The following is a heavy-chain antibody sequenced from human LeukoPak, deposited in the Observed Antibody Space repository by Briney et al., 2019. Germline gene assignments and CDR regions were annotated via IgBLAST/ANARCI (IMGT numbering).Heavy chain of an antibody. CDR1: GGSTSSSTLY. J-gene: IGHJ4*02. CDR2: IYYSGST. D-gene: IGHD6-13*01. V-gene: IGHV4-39*01. CDR3: ARRATAAGSGFDY. Sequence: SETLSLTCTVSGGSTSSSTLYWGWIRQPPGKGLEWIGNIYYSGSTFYNPSLKSRVTVTVDTSKNQFSLKLSSVTAAVTAVYYCARRATAAGSGFDYWGQGTLVTVSS.